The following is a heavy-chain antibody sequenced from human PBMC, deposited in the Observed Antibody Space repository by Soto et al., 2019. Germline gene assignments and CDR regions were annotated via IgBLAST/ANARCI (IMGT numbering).Heavy chain of an antibody. CDR2: FYYSGST. CDR1: GGSISSYY. V-gene: IGHV4-59*01. J-gene: IGHJ4*02. CDR3: ARGTLTSYFDY. Sequence: SETLSLTCTVSGGSISSYYWSWIRQPPGKGLEWIGYFYYSGSTNYNPSLKSRVTLSVDTSKNQFSLKLNSVTAADTAVYYCARGTLTSYFDYWGQGTLVTVSS.